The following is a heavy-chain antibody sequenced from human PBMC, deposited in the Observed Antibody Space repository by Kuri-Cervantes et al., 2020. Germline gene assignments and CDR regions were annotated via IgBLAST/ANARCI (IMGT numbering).Heavy chain of an antibody. V-gene: IGHV3-74*01. Sequence: GESLKISCAASGFTFSSYWMHWVRQAPGKGLVWVSRINSDGSSTSYADSVKGRFTISRGNAKNTLYLQMNSLRAEDTAVYYCARGVDTALDAFDIWGQGTMVTVSS. CDR3: ARGVDTALDAFDI. CDR2: INSDGSST. J-gene: IGHJ3*02. D-gene: IGHD5-18*01. CDR1: GFTFSSYW.